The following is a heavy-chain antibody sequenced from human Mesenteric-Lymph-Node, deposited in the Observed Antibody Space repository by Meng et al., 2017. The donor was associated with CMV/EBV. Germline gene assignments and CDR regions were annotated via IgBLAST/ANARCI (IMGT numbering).Heavy chain of an antibody. J-gene: IGHJ6*02. CDR3: ARYNDRYSSGWYEGDYYYGMDV. Sequence: ASVKVSCKASGYTFTSYGISWVRQAPGQGLEWMGWISAYNGNTNYAQKLQGRVTMTTDTSTSTAYMELRSLRSDDTVVYYCARYNDRYSSGWYEGDYYYGMDVWGQGTTVTVSS. CDR2: ISAYNGNT. D-gene: IGHD6-19*01. CDR1: GYTFTSYG. V-gene: IGHV1-18*01.